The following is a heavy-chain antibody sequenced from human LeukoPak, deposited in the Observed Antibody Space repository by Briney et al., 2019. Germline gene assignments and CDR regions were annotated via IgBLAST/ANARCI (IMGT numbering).Heavy chain of an antibody. CDR3: ARDGYSGNDGI. CDR1: GGSISSSSYY. V-gene: IGHV4-39*07. CDR2: IYYSGST. Sequence: SETLSLTCTVSGGSISSSSYYWGWIRQPPGKGLEWIGNIYYSGSTYYNPSLKSRVTISVDTSKNQFSLKLSSVTAADTAVYYCARDGYSGNDGIWGQGTLVTVSS. D-gene: IGHD5-12*01. J-gene: IGHJ4*02.